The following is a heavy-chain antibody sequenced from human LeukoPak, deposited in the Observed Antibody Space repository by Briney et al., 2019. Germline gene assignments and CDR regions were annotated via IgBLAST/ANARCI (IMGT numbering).Heavy chain of an antibody. CDR3: ASHENDYYDSSGYYY. Sequence: PGGSLRLSCAASGFTFSSYWMSWVRQAPGKGLEWVANIKQDGSEKYYVDSVKGRFTISRDNAKNSLYLQMNSLRAEDTAVYYCASHENDYYDSSGYYYWGQGTPVTVSS. J-gene: IGHJ4*02. D-gene: IGHD3-22*01. V-gene: IGHV3-7*01. CDR2: IKQDGSEK. CDR1: GFTFSSYW.